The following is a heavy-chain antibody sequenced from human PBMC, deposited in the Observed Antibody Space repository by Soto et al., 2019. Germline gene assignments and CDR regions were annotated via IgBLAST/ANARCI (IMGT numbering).Heavy chain of an antibody. D-gene: IGHD3-9*01. V-gene: IGHV4-31*11. CDR1: GGSISSGCSY. CDR2: IYASGIP. Sequence: SGTLCLTCGVSGGSISSGCSYWSWSLQHPVKGLEWLGYIYASGIPYSNPSLKSRVTISVATAKNQFSLKRSSVTAADTAVYYGARGLEDYNILNGYYNPAACEIWGQGTMVT. J-gene: IGHJ3*02. CDR3: ARGLEDYNILNGYYNPAACEI.